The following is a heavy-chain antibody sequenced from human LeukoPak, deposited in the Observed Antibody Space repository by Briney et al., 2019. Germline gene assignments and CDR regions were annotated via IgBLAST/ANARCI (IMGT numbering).Heavy chain of an antibody. Sequence: PSETLSLTCAVSGYSTSSGYYWGWVRQPPGKGLEGIGNVYHSGSTFYNPSLKSRVTMSVDTSKNQFSLKLSSVTAADTAVYYCARRHSSGWLFDYWGQGTLVTVSS. D-gene: IGHD6-19*01. CDR2: VYHSGST. J-gene: IGHJ4*02. CDR3: ARRHSSGWLFDY. V-gene: IGHV4-38-2*01. CDR1: GYSTSSGYY.